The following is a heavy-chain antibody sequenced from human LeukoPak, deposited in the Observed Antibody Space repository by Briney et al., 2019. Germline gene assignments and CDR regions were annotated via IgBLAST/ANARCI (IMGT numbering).Heavy chain of an antibody. D-gene: IGHD3-22*01. J-gene: IGHJ3*02. CDR2: IIPIFGTA. CDR1: GGTFSSYA. CDR3: ARDTRFVDSSAGAFDI. V-gene: IGHV1-69*05. Sequence: ASVKVSCKASGGTFSSYAISWVRQAPGQGLEWMGGIIPIFGTANYAQKFQGRVTITTDESTSTAYMELSSLRSEDTAVYYCARDTRFVDSSAGAFDIWGQGTMVTVSS.